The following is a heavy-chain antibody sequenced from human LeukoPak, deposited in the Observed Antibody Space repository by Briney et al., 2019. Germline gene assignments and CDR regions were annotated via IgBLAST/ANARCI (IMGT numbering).Heavy chain of an antibody. CDR2: ISYDGSNK. CDR1: GFTFSSYA. Sequence: QAGGSLRLSCAASGFTFSSYAMHWVRQAPGKGLEWVAVISYDGSNKYYADSVKGRFTISRDNSKNTLFLQMNSLRAEDTAVYYCAKREYDIPWGQGTLVTVSS. V-gene: IGHV3-30*04. CDR3: AKREYDIP. J-gene: IGHJ5*02. D-gene: IGHD3-9*01.